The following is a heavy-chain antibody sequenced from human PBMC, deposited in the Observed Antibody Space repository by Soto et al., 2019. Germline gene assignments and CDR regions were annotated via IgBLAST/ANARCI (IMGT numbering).Heavy chain of an antibody. CDR1: GFTFSSFA. Sequence: PGGSLRLSCAASGFTFSSFAMYWVRQAPGKGLQWLSLISNSGGLTYYADSVKGRFTISRDNSKNTLYLQMNSLRAEDTAVYYCAKAPTVTTIFYYYMDVWGKGTTVTVSS. CDR2: ISNSGGLT. D-gene: IGHD4-4*01. CDR3: AKAPTVTTIFYYYMDV. J-gene: IGHJ6*03. V-gene: IGHV3-23*01.